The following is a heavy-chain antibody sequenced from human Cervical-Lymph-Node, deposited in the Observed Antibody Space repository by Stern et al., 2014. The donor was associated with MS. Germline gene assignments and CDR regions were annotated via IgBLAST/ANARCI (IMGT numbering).Heavy chain of an antibody. V-gene: IGHV2-5*01. CDR3: AHRQGVHAPFDF. Sequence: ESGPTLVKPTQTLTLTCTFSGFSLTTSGVAVGWIRQPPGKALEWLALIYWYDDKWYSSSLKSRLTITKDTSKNQVVLIVTSMDPVDTATYYCAHRQGVHAPFDFWGQGTLVTVSS. CDR2: IYWYDDK. J-gene: IGHJ4*02. CDR1: GFSLTTSGVA. D-gene: IGHD3-16*01.